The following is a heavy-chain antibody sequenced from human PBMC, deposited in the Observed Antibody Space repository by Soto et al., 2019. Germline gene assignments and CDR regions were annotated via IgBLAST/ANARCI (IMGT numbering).Heavy chain of an antibody. J-gene: IGHJ4*02. Sequence: QVQLVQSGAEVKKPGASVKVSCKASGYTFTSYGISWVRQAPGQGLEWMGWISAYNGNTNYAQKLQGRVTMTTDTSTSTAYMELRSLRSDDTAVYYCARDRRDIVVVVAATRVGGIYYWGQGTLVTVSS. V-gene: IGHV1-18*01. CDR1: GYTFTSYG. CDR2: ISAYNGNT. CDR3: ARDRRDIVVVVAATRVGGIYY. D-gene: IGHD2-15*01.